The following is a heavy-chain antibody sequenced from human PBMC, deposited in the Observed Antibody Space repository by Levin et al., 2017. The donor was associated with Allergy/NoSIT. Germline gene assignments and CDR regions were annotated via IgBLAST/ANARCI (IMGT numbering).Heavy chain of an antibody. J-gene: IGHJ5*02. CDR2: INSDGSST. CDR3: ARVAAVAPAPLDP. D-gene: IGHD6-19*01. CDR1: GFTFSSHW. V-gene: IGHV3-74*01. Sequence: GGSLRLSCAASGFTFSSHWMHWVRQAPGKGLVWVSRINSDGSSTTYADSVKGRFTISRDNAKNTLYLQMNSLRAEDTAVYYCARVAAVAPAPLDPWGQGTLVTVSS.